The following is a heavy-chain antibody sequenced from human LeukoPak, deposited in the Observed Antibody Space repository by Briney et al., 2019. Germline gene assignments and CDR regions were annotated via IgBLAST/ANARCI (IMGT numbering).Heavy chain of an antibody. D-gene: IGHD5-18*01. CDR2: IKSKTDGGTT. J-gene: IGHJ4*02. V-gene: IGHV3-15*01. Sequence: GGSLRLSCAASGFTFSNAWMSWVRQAPGKGLEWVGRIKSKTDGGTTDYATPVKGRFNISRDDSKNTLYLQMNSLNTEDTAVYYCTTESWIQLWAFDYWGQGTLVTVSS. CDR1: GFTFSNAW. CDR3: TTESWIQLWAFDY.